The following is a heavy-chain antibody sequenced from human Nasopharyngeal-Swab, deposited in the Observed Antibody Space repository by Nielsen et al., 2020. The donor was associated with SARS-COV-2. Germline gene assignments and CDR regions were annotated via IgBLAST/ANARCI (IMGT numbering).Heavy chain of an antibody. CDR3: ARVPLWFGELLDNWFDP. D-gene: IGHD3-10*01. Sequence: ASVKVSCKASGYTFTSYGISWVRQAPGQGLEWMGWISAYNGNTNYAQKLQGRVTMTTDTSTSTASMELRRLRSDDTAVYYCARVPLWFGELLDNWFDPWGQGTLVTVSS. CDR2: ISAYNGNT. CDR1: GYTFTSYG. J-gene: IGHJ5*02. V-gene: IGHV1-18*01.